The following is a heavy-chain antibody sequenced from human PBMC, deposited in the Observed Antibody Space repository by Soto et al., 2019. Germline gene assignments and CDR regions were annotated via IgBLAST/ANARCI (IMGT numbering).Heavy chain of an antibody. V-gene: IGHV4-30-4*01. D-gene: IGHD3-3*01. CDR1: GGSIISGDYY. Sequence: SETLSLSCTVSGGSIISGDYYWSWIRQPPGKGLEWIGYIYYSGSTYYNPSLKSRVTISVDTSKNQFSLKLSSVTAADTAVYYCASYDFNAFDIWGQGTMVTVSS. CDR3: ASYDFNAFDI. CDR2: IYYSGST. J-gene: IGHJ3*02.